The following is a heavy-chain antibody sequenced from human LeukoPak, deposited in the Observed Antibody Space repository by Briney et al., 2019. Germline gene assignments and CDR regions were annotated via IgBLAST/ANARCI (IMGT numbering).Heavy chain of an antibody. CDR2: ISGSGDST. J-gene: IGHJ4*02. V-gene: IGHV3-23*01. CDR3: AKDQAAPVDYFDY. D-gene: IGHD6-13*01. CDR1: GFTFSSYA. Sequence: GRPLRLSCAASGFTFSSYAMSWVRQAPGKGLEWVSGISGSGDSTWYADSVKGRFTISRDNSKNTLYLQTNSLRAEDTAVYYCAKDQAAPVDYFDYWGQGTLVTVSS.